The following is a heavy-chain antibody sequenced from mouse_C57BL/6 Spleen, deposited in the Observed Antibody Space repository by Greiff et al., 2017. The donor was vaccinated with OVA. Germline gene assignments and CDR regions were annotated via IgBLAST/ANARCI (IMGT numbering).Heavy chain of an antibody. CDR1: GFTFSSYA. D-gene: IGHD1-1*01. Sequence: EVQLVESGGGLVKPGGSLKLSCAASGFTFSSYAMSWVRQTPEKRLEWVATISDGGSYTYYPDNVKGRFTISRDNAKNNLYLQRSHLKSEDTAMYYCARERITTVVAHWYFDVWGTGTTVTVSS. CDR3: ARERITTVVAHWYFDV. CDR2: ISDGGSYT. V-gene: IGHV5-4*01. J-gene: IGHJ1*03.